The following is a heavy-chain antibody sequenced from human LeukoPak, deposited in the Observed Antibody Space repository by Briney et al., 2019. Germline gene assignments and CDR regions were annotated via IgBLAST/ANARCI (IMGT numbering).Heavy chain of an antibody. CDR2: INPSGGST. J-gene: IGHJ4*02. CDR1: GYTFTSYY. CDR3: ARAKHCSSTSCYPADY. V-gene: IGHV1-46*01. Sequence: GASVKVSCKASGYTFTSYYMHWVRQAPGQGLEWMGIINPSGGSTSYAQKFQGRVTITRDTSTSTVYMELSSLRSEDTAVYYCARAKHCSSTSCYPADYWGQGTLVTVSS. D-gene: IGHD2-2*01.